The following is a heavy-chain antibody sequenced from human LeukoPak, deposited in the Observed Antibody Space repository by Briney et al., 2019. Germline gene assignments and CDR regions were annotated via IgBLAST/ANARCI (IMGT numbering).Heavy chain of an antibody. CDR2: IYYSGST. Sequence: PSETLSLTCTVSGGSISSYYWSWIRQPPGKGLEWIGYIYYSGSTNYNPSLKSRVTMSVDTSKNQFSLKLSSVTAADTAVYYCARDLGYSGYGLDYWGQGTLVTVSS. V-gene: IGHV4-59*12. CDR1: GGSISSYY. J-gene: IGHJ4*02. CDR3: ARDLGYSGYGLDY. D-gene: IGHD5-12*01.